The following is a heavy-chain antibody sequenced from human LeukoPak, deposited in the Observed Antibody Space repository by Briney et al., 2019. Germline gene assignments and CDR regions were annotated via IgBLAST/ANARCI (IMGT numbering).Heavy chain of an antibody. CDR2: NYRGGSE. V-gene: IGHV3-66*02. D-gene: IGHD2-21*02. J-gene: IGHJ4*02. CDR1: GLTVSSDY. Sequence: GGSLRLSCAASGLTVSSDYMSWVRQAPGKGLEWVSVNYRGGSEYYADSVKGRFIISRDNSKNTLHLQMNSLRADDTAVYYCTRGGGAFCGGDCYRNFDYWGQGALVTVSS. CDR3: TRGGGAFCGGDCYRNFDY.